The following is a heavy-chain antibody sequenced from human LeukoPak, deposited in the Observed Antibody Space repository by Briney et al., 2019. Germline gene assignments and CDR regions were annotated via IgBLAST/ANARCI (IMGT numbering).Heavy chain of an antibody. CDR2: IYSGGST. CDR1: GFSVGRNF. D-gene: IGHD6-6*01. Sequence: GGSPRLSCAASGFSVGRNFMSWVRQAPGKGLECVSVIYSGGSTNYADSVKGRFTISRDKSKNTLYLQMNSLRAEDTAVYYCATKIYSSSPFDYWGQGTLVTVSS. CDR3: ATKIYSSSPFDY. V-gene: IGHV3-66*02. J-gene: IGHJ4*02.